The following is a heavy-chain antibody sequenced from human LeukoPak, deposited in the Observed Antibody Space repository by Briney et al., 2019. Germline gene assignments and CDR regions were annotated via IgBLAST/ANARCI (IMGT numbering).Heavy chain of an antibody. V-gene: IGHV3-21*04. CDR2: ISSRSNYI. CDR1: GFIFKTYT. D-gene: IGHD3-22*01. CDR3: ARVGAMIASDY. Sequence: GGSLRLSCAASGFIFKTYTMNWVRQAPGKGLEWVSSISSRSNYIYYADSVKGRFTISRDNARNSLSLQMNSLRAEDTAVYYCARVGAMIASDYWGQGTLVTVSS. J-gene: IGHJ4*02.